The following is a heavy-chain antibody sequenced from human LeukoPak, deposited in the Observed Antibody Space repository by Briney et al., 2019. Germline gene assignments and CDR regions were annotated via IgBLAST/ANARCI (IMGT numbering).Heavy chain of an antibody. CDR2: INPNSGVT. D-gene: IGHD6-13*01. Sequence: ASVTVSFKASGYIFTGYYIHWVRQAPGQGLEWMGWINPNSGVTRYARKFQGRVTTTRDTSINTAYMEVSRLRSDDTAVGYCARGGNWQQLVEYYFDYWGQGTLVTVSS. CDR3: ARGGNWQQLVEYYFDY. V-gene: IGHV1-2*02. CDR1: GYIFTGYY. J-gene: IGHJ4*02.